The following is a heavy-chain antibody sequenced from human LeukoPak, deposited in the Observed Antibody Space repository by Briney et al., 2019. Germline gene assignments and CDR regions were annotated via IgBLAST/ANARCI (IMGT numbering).Heavy chain of an antibody. CDR2: IWYDGSNK. J-gene: IGHJ4*02. CDR1: GFTFSSYG. CDR3: AKDLRFSYFDY. V-gene: IGHV3-33*06. D-gene: IGHD3-3*01. Sequence: GGSLRLSCAAPGFTFSSYGMHWVRQGPGKGLGWVAVIWYDGSNKYYTDSVKGRFTISRDNSKNTLYLQMNSLRAEDTAVYYCAKDLRFSYFDYWGQGTLVTVSS.